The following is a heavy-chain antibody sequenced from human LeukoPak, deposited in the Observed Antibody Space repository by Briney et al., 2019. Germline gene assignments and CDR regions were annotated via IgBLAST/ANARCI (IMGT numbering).Heavy chain of an antibody. J-gene: IGHJ4*02. D-gene: IGHD3-10*01. CDR3: VKDSSSGSYFDY. CDR1: GFTFSRYP. Sequence: PGGSLRLSCSASGFTFSRYPMHWVRQAPGKGLEYVSAISSNGGSTYYADSVKGRFTISRDNSRNTLHLQMSSLRVEDTAVYYCVKDSSSGSYFDYWGQGTLVTVSS. V-gene: IGHV3-64D*06. CDR2: ISSNGGST.